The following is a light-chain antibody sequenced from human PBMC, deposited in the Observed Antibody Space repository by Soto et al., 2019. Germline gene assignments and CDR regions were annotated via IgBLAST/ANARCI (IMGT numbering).Light chain of an antibody. CDR2: GAS. Sequence: IVLTQSPGTLSLSPGERATLSCMASQSVSSSDLAWYQQKPGQAPRRLIYGASTRATGIPARFSGSGSGTEFTLTISSLQSEEFAVYYCQQYNDWPTFGQGTKVDIK. CDR1: QSVSSSD. J-gene: IGKJ1*01. CDR3: QQYNDWPT. V-gene: IGKV3-15*01.